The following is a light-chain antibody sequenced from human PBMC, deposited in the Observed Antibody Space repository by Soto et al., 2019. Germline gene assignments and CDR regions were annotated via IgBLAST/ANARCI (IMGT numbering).Light chain of an antibody. Sequence: EIVMTQSPATLSVSPGERATLSCRASQSVSSNLAWYQQKPGQAPRLLIYGASTRATGIPARCSGSGSGTEFTLTISSLQSEDFAVYYCQQYINGWTFGQGTKVEIK. CDR1: QSVSSN. V-gene: IGKV3-15*01. CDR2: GAS. J-gene: IGKJ1*01. CDR3: QQYINGWT.